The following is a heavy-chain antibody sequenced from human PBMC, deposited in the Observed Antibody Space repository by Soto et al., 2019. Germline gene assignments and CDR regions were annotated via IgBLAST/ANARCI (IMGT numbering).Heavy chain of an antibody. J-gene: IGHJ4*02. CDR1: GGTFSSYA. CDR3: ARARGGSSSWYGYFDY. D-gene: IGHD6-13*01. V-gene: IGHV1-69*05. CDR2: IIPIFGTA. Sequence: QVQLVQSGAEVKKPGSSVKVSCKASGGTFSSYAISWVRQAPGQGLEWMGGIIPIFGTANYAQKFQGRVTITXXEXTXXAYMELSSLRSEDTAVYYCARARGGSSSWYGYFDYWGQGTLVTVSS.